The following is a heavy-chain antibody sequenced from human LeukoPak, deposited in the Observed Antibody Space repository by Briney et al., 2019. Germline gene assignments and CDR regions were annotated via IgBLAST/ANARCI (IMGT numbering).Heavy chain of an antibody. CDR1: GGSISSGGYS. D-gene: IGHD6-6*01. V-gene: IGHV4-30-2*01. CDR3: ARARRGMDV. J-gene: IGHJ6*02. CDR2: IYHSGST. Sequence: SETLSLTCAVSGGSISSGGYSWSWIRQPPGKGLEWIGYIYHSGSTYYNPSLKSRVTISVDRSKNQFSLKLGSVTAADTAVYYCARARRGMDVWGQGTTVTVSS.